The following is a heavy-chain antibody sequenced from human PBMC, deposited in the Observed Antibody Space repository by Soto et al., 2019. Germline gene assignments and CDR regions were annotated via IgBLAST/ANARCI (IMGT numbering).Heavy chain of an antibody. J-gene: IGHJ4*02. CDR1: WGSFSAYY. CDR2: INHSGGT. CDR3: ARGSADTVDSSGFYEY. D-gene: IGHD3-22*01. Sequence: SETLSLTCAVYWGSFSAYYWSCIRQPPGKGLEWIVEINHSGGTSYNPSLKSRVTISVDTSKSQFSLKLTSVTAADRAVYYCARGSADTVDSSGFYEYWAQGTTVTVSS. V-gene: IGHV4-34*01.